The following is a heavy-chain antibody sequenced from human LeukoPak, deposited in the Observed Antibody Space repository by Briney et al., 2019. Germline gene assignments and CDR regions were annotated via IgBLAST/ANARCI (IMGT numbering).Heavy chain of an antibody. J-gene: IGHJ4*02. D-gene: IGHD1-20*01. CDR3: ARITSFYYFDY. CDR1: GFTFSTYT. V-gene: IGHV3-30*04. CDR2: ISHDGNDK. Sequence: GGSLRLSCAASGFTFSTYTMYWVRQAPDKGLEWVAVISHDGNDKYYADSVKGRFTISRDNSKNTLFLQMNSLRDDDTAVYSCARITSFYYFDYWGQGTLVTVSS.